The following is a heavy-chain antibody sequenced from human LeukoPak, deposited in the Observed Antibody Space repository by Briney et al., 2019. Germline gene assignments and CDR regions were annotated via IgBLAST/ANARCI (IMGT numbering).Heavy chain of an antibody. J-gene: IGHJ6*04. CDR2: IYYSGST. CDR3: ARTHGYYYGMDV. CDR1: GVSISSYY. Sequence: PSETLSLTCTVSGVSISSYYWSWIRQPPGKGLDWIGYIYYSGSTNYNPSLKSRVTISVDTSKNQFSLKLSSVTAADTAVYYCARTHGYYYGMDVWGKGTTVTVSS. V-gene: IGHV4-59*01.